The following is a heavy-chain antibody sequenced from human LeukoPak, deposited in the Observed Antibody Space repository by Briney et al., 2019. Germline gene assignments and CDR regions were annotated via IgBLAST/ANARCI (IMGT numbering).Heavy chain of an antibody. CDR2: IKSDGSST. D-gene: IGHD3-10*01. V-gene: IGHV3-74*01. CDR1: GFTFSGYW. J-gene: IGHJ4*02. Sequence: SGGSLRLSCAASGFTFSGYWMHWVRQAPGKGLVLVSRIKSDGSSTNYADSVKGRFTISRDNAKNTLYLQMNSLRADDTAVYYCARDSASYYHDYWGQGTLVTVSS. CDR3: ARDSASYYHDY.